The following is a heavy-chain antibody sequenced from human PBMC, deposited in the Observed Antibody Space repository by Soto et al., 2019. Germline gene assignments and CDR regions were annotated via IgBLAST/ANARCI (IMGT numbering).Heavy chain of an antibody. V-gene: IGHV3-30*18. CDR3: AKGTTAGYYYYYGMDV. D-gene: IGHD1-7*01. J-gene: IGHJ6*02. CDR2: ISYDGSNK. CDR1: GYTFTGYY. Sequence: SCKASGYTFTGYYMHWVRQAPGKGLEWVAVISYDGSNKYYADSVKGRFTISRDNSKNTLYLQMNSLRAEDTAVYYCAKGTTAGYYYYYGMDVWGQGTTVTVSS.